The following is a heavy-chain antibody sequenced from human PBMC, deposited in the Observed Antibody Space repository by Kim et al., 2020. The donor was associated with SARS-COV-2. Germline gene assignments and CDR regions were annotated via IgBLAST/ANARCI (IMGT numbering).Heavy chain of an antibody. V-gene: IGHV4-34*01. CDR2: GRS. Sequence: GRSNYNPSLKSPVTISVDTRKNQFSLELSSVTAADTAMYGCARGRGLGWRWGQGTLVTVSS. CDR3: ARGRGLGWR. J-gene: IGHJ4*02. D-gene: IGHD2-15*01.